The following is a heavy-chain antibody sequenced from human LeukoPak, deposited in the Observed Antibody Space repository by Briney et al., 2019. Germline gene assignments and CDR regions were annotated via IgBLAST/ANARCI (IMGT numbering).Heavy chain of an antibody. D-gene: IGHD6-13*01. Sequence: GGSLRLSCAASGFTFSGSAMHWVRQASGKGLEWVGRIRSKANSYATAYAASVKGRVTISRDDSKNTAYLQMNSLKTEDTAVYYCTVAPRVYSSSSTAGRGTNIDYWGQGTLVTVSS. CDR1: GFTFSGSA. CDR3: TVAPRVYSSSSTAGRGTNIDY. J-gene: IGHJ4*02. V-gene: IGHV3-73*01. CDR2: IRSKANSYAT.